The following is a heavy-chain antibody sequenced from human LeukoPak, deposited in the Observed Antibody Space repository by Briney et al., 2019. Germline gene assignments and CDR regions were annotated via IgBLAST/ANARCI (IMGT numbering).Heavy chain of an antibody. D-gene: IGHD3-22*01. CDR3: ARRGYYDSSGYYFGC. V-gene: IGHV1-18*01. CDR1: GYTFTSYG. J-gene: IGHJ4*02. CDR2: ISAYNGNT. Sequence: ASVKVSCEASGYTFTSYGISWVRQAPGQGLEWMGWISAYNGNTNYAQKLQGRVTMTTDTSTSTAYMELRSLRSDDTAVYYCARRGYYDSSGYYFGCWGQGTLVTVSS.